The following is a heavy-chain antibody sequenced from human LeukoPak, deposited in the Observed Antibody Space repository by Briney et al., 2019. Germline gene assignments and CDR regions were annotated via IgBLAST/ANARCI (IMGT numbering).Heavy chain of an antibody. CDR2: VSWNSGNI. D-gene: IGHD6-19*01. Sequence: GGSLRLSCAASGFTFDDYAMHWVRQAPGKGLEWVSGVSWNSGNIGYADSVKGRFTISRDNAKNSLYLQMNRLRAEDTPLYYCARGSSVWYGGFDYWGQGTLVTVSS. V-gene: IGHV3-9*01. CDR3: ARGSSVWYGGFDY. J-gene: IGHJ4*02. CDR1: GFTFDDYA.